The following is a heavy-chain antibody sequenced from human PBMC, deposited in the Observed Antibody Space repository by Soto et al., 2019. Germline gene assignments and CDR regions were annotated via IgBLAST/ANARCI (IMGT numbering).Heavy chain of an antibody. CDR3: ARGTAQHHPNWFDP. Sequence: NPSETLSLTCTVSGGSISSGGYYWSWIRQHPGKGLEWIGYIYYSGSTYYNPSLKSRVTISVDTSKNQFSLKLSSVTAADTAVYYCARGTAQHHPNWFDPWGQGTLVTVSS. CDR1: GGSISSGGYY. J-gene: IGHJ5*02. D-gene: IGHD6-13*01. CDR2: IYYSGST. V-gene: IGHV4-31*03.